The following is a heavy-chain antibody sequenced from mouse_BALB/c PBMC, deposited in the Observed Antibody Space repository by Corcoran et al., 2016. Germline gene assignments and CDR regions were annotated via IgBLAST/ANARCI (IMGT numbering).Heavy chain of an antibody. CDR1: GFTFTSYW. D-gene: IGHD4-1*01. CDR3: ARNWDWFFGV. J-gene: IGHJ1*01. CDR2: IFPRSGST. Sequence: VQLQLSGAELMKPGASVKISCKATGFTFTSYWIEWVKQRPGHGLEWIGEIFPRSGSTNYNENFKGKTTFTADTSSNTAYMQLSSLTSEDSAVYYCARNWDWFFGVWGAGTTVTVSS. V-gene: IGHV1-9*01.